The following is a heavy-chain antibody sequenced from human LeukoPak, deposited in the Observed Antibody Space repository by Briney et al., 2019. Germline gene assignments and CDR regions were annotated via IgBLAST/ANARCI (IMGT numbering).Heavy chain of an antibody. Sequence: GGSLRLSCVASGFTFSSYAMSWVRQAPGKGLEWVSAISGSGGSTYYADSVKGRFTISRDNSKNTLYLQMNSLRAEDTAVYYCAKAANYDSSGYYSYWGQGTLVTVSS. CDR1: GFTFSSYA. V-gene: IGHV3-23*01. CDR2: ISGSGGST. J-gene: IGHJ4*02. D-gene: IGHD3-22*01. CDR3: AKAANYDSSGYYSY.